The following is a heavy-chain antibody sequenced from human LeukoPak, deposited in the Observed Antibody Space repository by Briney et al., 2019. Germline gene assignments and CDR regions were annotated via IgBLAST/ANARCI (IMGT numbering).Heavy chain of an antibody. J-gene: IGHJ4*02. V-gene: IGHV3-23*01. Sequence: GGSLRLSCSASGFTFSNYPMHWVRQAPGKGLEWVSAISNNGGYTYYADSVQGRFTISRDNSKSTLCLQVNSLRAEDTAVYYCAKQLGYCSDGSCYFPYWGQGTLVTVSS. CDR2: ISNNGGYT. CDR3: AKQLGYCSDGSCYFPY. D-gene: IGHD2-15*01. CDR1: GFTFSNYP.